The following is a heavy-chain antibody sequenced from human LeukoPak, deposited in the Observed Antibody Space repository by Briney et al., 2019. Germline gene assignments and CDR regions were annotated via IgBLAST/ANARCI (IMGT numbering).Heavy chain of an antibody. V-gene: IGHV4-39*01. CDR1: GGSISSSSYY. D-gene: IGHD1-7*01. J-gene: IGHJ4*02. Sequence: SETLSLTCTVSGGSISSSSYYWGWIRQPPGKGLEWLVSIYYSGSTYYNPSLKSRVTISVDTSKDQFPLKLSSATAADTAVYYCARLAITGTTYFDYWGQGTLVTVSS. CDR3: ARLAITGTTYFDY. CDR2: IYYSGST.